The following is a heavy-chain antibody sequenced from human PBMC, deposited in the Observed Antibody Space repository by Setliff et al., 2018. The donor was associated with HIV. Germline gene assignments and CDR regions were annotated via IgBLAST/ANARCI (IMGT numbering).Heavy chain of an antibody. CDR1: GGSVSNYY. Sequence: PSETLSLTCAVSGGSVSNYYWSWIRQPPGKGLEWIGYIYYGGTTNYNPSLKSRVTMSVDTSRNQLSLKVRSVTAADTAVYYCASGQQNFDYWGQGTLVTVSS. D-gene: IGHD6-13*01. V-gene: IGHV4-59*02. CDR2: IYYGGTT. CDR3: ASGQQNFDY. J-gene: IGHJ4*02.